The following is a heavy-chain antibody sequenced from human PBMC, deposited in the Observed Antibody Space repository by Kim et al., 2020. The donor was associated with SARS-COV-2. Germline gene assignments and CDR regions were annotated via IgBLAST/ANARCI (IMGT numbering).Heavy chain of an antibody. J-gene: IGHJ4*02. CDR2: ISGSGGST. D-gene: IGHD6-19*01. Sequence: GGSLRLSCAASGFTFSSYAMSWVRQAPGKGLEWVSAISGSGGSTYYADSVKGRFTISRDNSKNTLYLQMNSLRAEDTAEYYCAKAYSSGWYGSDYWGQGTLVTVSS. CDR1: GFTFSSYA. CDR3: AKAYSSGWYGSDY. V-gene: IGHV3-23*01.